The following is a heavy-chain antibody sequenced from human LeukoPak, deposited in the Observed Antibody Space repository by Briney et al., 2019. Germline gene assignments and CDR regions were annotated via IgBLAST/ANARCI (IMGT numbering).Heavy chain of an antibody. J-gene: IGHJ4*02. Sequence: GGSLRLSCAASGFTFSSYGMHWVRQAPGKGLEWVAFIRYDGSNKYYADSVKGRFTISRDNSKNTLDLQMNSLRADDTAVYYCAKDYLQNFDYWGQGTLVTVSS. CDR3: AKDYLQNFDY. CDR1: GFTFSSYG. V-gene: IGHV3-30*02. CDR2: IRYDGSNK. D-gene: IGHD3-16*02.